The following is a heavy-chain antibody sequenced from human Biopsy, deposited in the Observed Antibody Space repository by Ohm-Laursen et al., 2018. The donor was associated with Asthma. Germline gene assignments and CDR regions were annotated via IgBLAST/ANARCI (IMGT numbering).Heavy chain of an antibody. CDR2: ISWNSPTI. V-gene: IGHV3-9*01. D-gene: IGHD3-22*01. CDR3: AKVRSDWVITESFDY. Sequence: SLRLSCTASGFTFDEYTMHWVRQAPGKGLEWVSGISWNSPTIGYADSVEGRFTISRDNAKNSVFLHMDSLRPEDTAFYYCAKVRSDWVITESFDYWGQGVLVTVSS. J-gene: IGHJ4*02. CDR1: GFTFDEYT.